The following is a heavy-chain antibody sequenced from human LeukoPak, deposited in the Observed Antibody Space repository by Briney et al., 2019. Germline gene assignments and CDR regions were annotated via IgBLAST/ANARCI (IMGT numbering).Heavy chain of an antibody. D-gene: IGHD3-16*01. Sequence: GGSLRLSCAASGFTVSNNWMNWVRQAPGKGLEWVSLIYSDGSTYYADSVKGRFTISRDHSKNTLYLQMNSLRAEDTAVYYCAKDNVGGAYWGQGTLVTVSS. V-gene: IGHV3-66*01. CDR2: IYSDGST. CDR1: GFTVSNNW. J-gene: IGHJ4*02. CDR3: AKDNVGGAY.